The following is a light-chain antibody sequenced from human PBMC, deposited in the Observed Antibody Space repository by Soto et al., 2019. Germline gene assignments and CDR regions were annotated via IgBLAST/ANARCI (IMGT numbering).Light chain of an antibody. J-gene: IGKJ2*01. CDR2: GAS. CDR1: QSVGSN. Sequence: ETVMTQSPATLSVSPGEGATLSCRASQSVGSNLAWYQQRPGQAPRLLIYGASTRATGIPARFSGSGSGTEFTLTISGLQSEYFAVYYCQQYNNWPPHTFGQGTKLEIK. CDR3: QQYNNWPPHT. V-gene: IGKV3-15*01.